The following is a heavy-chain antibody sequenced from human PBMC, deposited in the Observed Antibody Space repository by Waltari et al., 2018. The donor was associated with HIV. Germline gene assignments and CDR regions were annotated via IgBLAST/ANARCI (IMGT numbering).Heavy chain of an antibody. V-gene: IGHV5-10-1*01. D-gene: IGHD4-17*01. CDR3: ARPHDYGGNFRAFDI. J-gene: IGHJ3*02. CDR2: IDPSDSYT. CDR1: GYSSPSYC. Sequence: EVQLVQPGAEVKKPGEYLRIPCKGSGYSSPSYCISWVRQMPGKGLEWMGRIDPSDSYTNYSPSFQGHVTISADKSISTAYLQWSSLKASDTAMYYCARPHDYGGNFRAFDIWGQGTMVTVSS.